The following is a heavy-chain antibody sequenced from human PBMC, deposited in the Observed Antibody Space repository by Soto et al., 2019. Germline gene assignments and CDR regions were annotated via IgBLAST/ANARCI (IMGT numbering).Heavy chain of an antibody. Sequence: QVQLVQSGAEVRRPGTSVMVSCKTSGYTFTDYDINWVRQATGQGLEWMGWMNPNSGNTGYAQKFQGRVYMTRNTDTSTAYMELSSLRSDYTAIYYCARDSRTTNPVWGQGTMVTVSS. V-gene: IGHV1-8*01. CDR1: GYTFTDYD. CDR3: ARDSRTTNPV. D-gene: IGHD2-2*01. CDR2: MNPNSGNT. J-gene: IGHJ3*01.